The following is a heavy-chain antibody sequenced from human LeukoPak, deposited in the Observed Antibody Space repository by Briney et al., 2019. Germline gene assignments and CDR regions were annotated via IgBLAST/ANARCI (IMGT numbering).Heavy chain of an antibody. CDR2: ISSTGSTI. V-gene: IGHV3-48*03. CDR1: GFSFRSYE. J-gene: IGHJ4*02. Sequence: GGSLRLSCAASGFSFRSYEMKWVRQAPEKGLEWVSYISSTGSTIYYADSVKGRFTISRDNAKNSLYLQMNSLRPEDTAVYYCARDSPPDYWGQGTLVTVSS. CDR3: ARDSPPDY.